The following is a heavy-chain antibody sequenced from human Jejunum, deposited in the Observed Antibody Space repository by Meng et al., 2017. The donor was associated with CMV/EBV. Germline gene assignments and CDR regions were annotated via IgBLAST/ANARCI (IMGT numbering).Heavy chain of an antibody. CDR2: IYSAGNA. Sequence: SVVASGLTVESNYMSWVRQAPGKGLEWISVIYSAGNAHYADSEKGRFTISRDTSKNTVYLQLNSLRPEDTAVYYCVRGGLKGFDPWGQGTLVTVSS. CDR3: VRGGLKGFDP. V-gene: IGHV3-66*02. D-gene: IGHD3-16*01. CDR1: GLTVESNY. J-gene: IGHJ5*02.